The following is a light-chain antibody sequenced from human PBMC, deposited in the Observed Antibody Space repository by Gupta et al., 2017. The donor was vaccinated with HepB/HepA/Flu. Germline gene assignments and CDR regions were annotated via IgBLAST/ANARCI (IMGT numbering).Light chain of an antibody. CDR1: QSGSHY. V-gene: IGKV3-11*01. CDR2: DSS. CDR3: QQRGDWPLT. Sequence: ELVLTQSPATLSLSPGERATLSCRASQSGSHYLAWSQQRPGQPTRLLIYDSSKGATGVPARFSGSGSGTDFTLTISGLEPEDFALYFCQQRGDWPLTLGEGTRVEIK. J-gene: IGKJ4*01.